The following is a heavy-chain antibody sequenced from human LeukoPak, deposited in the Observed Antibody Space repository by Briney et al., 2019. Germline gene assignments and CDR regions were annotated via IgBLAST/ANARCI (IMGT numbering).Heavy chain of an antibody. CDR3: ARSCSSTSCYYYGMDV. CDR2: IYHSGST. J-gene: IGHJ6*02. Sequence: SETLSLTCAVSGGSISSGGYSWSWIRQPPGKGLEWIGYIYHSGSTYYNPSLKSRVTISVDRSKSQFSLKLSSVTAADTAVYYCARSCSSTSCYYYGMDVWGQGTTVTVSS. V-gene: IGHV4-30-2*01. D-gene: IGHD2-2*01. CDR1: GGSISSGGYS.